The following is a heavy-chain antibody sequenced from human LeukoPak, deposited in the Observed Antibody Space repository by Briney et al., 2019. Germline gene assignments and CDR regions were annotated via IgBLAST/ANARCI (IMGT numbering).Heavy chain of an antibody. CDR2: IYTSGST. CDR1: GGSISGYY. J-gene: IGHJ6*02. V-gene: IGHV4-4*07. Sequence: PSETLSLTCSVSGGSISGYYWNWIRQPAGKGLEWIGRIYTSGSTNFNPSLTSRVTMSVDTSKNQFSLNLSSVTAADTAVYYCAREYGSYYYYGMDVWGQGTTVTVSS. CDR3: AREYGSYYYYGMDV. D-gene: IGHD3-10*01.